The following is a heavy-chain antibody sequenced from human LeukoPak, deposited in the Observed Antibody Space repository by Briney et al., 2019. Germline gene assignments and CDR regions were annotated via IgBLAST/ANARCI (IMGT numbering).Heavy chain of an antibody. Sequence: SETLSLTCTVSGGSISSYYWSWIRQPPGKGLEWIGYIHYSGSTNYNPSLKSRVTISVDTSKNQFSLKLSSVTAADTAVYYCARGAGIAVAGILNWFDPWGQGTLVTVSS. J-gene: IGHJ5*02. D-gene: IGHD6-19*01. CDR1: GGSISSYY. CDR3: ARGAGIAVAGILNWFDP. CDR2: IHYSGST. V-gene: IGHV4-59*01.